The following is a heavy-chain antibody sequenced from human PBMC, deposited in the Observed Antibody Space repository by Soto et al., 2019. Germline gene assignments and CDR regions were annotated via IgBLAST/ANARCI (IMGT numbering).Heavy chain of an antibody. J-gene: IGHJ6*02. D-gene: IGHD1-26*01. V-gene: IGHV3-23*01. CDR1: GFTFSSYG. CDR2: ISVSGGST. CDR3: AKVRGRYHFYGMDV. Sequence: EVQLLESGGGLVQPGGSLRLSCATSGFTFSSYGMTWVRQAPGQGLEWVSGISVSGGSTYYADSVKGRFTISRDNSKNTVYLQLNSLRVDDTAVYYCAKVRGRYHFYGMDVWGQGTTVTVSS.